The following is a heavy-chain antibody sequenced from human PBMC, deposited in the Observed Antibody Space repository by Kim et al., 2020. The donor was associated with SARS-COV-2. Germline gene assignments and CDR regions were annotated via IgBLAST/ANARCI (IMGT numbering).Heavy chain of an antibody. CDR3: ARDSSSWYGNYYYGMDV. CDR1: GGSISSYY. CDR2: IYYSGST. Sequence: SETLSLTCTVSGGSISSYYWSWIRQPPGKGLEWIGYIYYSGSTNYNPSLKIRVTISVDTSKNQFSLKLSSVTAADTAVYYCARDSSSWYGNYYYGMDVWGQGTTVTVSS. J-gene: IGHJ6*02. V-gene: IGHV4-59*13. D-gene: IGHD6-13*01.